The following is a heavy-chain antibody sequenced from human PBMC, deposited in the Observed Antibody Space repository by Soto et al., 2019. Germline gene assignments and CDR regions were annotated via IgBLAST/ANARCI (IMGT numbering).Heavy chain of an antibody. Sequence: EVQLVESGGGLVQPGGSLKLSCAASGFTFSGSAMHWVRQASGKGLEWVGRIRSKANSYATAYAASVKGRFTISRDDSXNTAYLQMNSLKTEDTAVYYCTSGYSGGYGGGFAPWGQGTLVTVSS. CDR3: TSGYSGGYGGGFAP. D-gene: IGHD1-26*01. J-gene: IGHJ5*02. CDR2: IRSKANSYAT. V-gene: IGHV3-73*01. CDR1: GFTFSGSA.